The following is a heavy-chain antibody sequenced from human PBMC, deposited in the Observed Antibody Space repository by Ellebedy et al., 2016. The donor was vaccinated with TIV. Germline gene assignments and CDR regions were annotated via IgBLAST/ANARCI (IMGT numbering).Heavy chain of an antibody. CDR1: GFNFSASA. CDR2: IRSKANDYAT. V-gene: IGHV3-73*01. CDR3: AATANHGYMDV. Sequence: GGSLRLSXAASGFNFSASALHWVRQASGKGLEWVGRIRSKANDYATIFGESVKGRFTFSRDDSKNTAYLQMNSLKTEDTAVYYCAATANHGYMDVWGKGATVTVSS. J-gene: IGHJ6*03.